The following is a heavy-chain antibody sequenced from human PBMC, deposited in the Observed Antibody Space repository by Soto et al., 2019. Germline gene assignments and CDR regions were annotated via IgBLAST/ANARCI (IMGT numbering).Heavy chain of an antibody. CDR2: IYPGDHET. CDR1: GYTFSNFW. V-gene: IGHV5-51*01. Sequence: PGESLKISCQCSGYTFSNFWIGWVCQLPGKGLEWMGIIYPGDHETRYSPSFHGKVTISADKSINTAYLQWNSLEASDTAFYFCARSPRSSPYFDYWGQGALVTVSS. CDR3: ARSPRSSPYFDY. J-gene: IGHJ4*02. D-gene: IGHD6-13*01.